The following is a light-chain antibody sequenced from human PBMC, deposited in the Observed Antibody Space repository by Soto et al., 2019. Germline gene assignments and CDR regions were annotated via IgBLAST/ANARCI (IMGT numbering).Light chain of an antibody. V-gene: IGKV3-20*01. CDR3: QQYGDSPKYT. CDR1: QSMSSDY. CDR2: GAS. Sequence: ERLLTQSPGTLSLSPGETATLSCRDSQSMSSDYVAWYQQKPGQAPRLLIFGASSRATGIPDRFSGSGSGTDFSLTINSLEPEDFAVYYCQQYGDSPKYTFGQGTKLEIK. J-gene: IGKJ2*01.